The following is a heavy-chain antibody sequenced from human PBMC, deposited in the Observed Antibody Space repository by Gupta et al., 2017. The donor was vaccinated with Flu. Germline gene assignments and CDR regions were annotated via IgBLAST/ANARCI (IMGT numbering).Heavy chain of an antibody. CDR1: GGSISSRNW. D-gene: IGHD1-1*01. J-gene: IGHJ6*03. Sequence: QVQLQEAGPGLVKPSGTLSLTCAVSGGSISSRNWWSWVRQPPGKGREWIGEIYHSGSTNYNPSLKSRVTISVDKSKNQFSLKLSSVTAADTAVYYCARTWLYIWNVTYYYYYMDVWGKGTTVTVSS. V-gene: IGHV4-4*02. CDR3: ARTWLYIWNVTYYYYYMDV. CDR2: IYHSGST.